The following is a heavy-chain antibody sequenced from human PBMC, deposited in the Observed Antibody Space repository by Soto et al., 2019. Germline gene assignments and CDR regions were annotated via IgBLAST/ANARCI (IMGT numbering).Heavy chain of an antibody. CDR1: SDSTSSYY. J-gene: IGHJ4*02. CDR3: ARGTSWQLPFDY. V-gene: IGHV4-59*01. CDR2: ISYSGST. D-gene: IGHD6-13*01. Sequence: SSETLSLTCTVSSDSTSSYYWSWIRQPPGKRLEWIGYISYSGSTDYNPSLKSRVTISGDTSKNQFSLKVSSVTAADTAVYYCARGTSWQLPFDYWGQGTLVTVSS.